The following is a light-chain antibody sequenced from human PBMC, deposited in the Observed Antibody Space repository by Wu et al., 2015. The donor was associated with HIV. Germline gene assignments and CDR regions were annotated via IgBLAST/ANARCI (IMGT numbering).Light chain of an antibody. CDR1: QNVDYY. J-gene: IGKJ1*01. Sequence: EIVLTQSPATLSLSPGDRATLSCRASQNVDYYLAWYQQKPGQAPRLLIYDASNRATGISARFRGSGSGTDFTLTISSLEPEDFAVYYCQQRRNWPQTFGQGTKVEIK. CDR2: DAS. V-gene: IGKV3-11*01. CDR3: QQRRNWPQT.